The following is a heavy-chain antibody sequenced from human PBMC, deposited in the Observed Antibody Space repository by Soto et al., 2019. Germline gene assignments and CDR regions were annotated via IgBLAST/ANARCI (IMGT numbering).Heavy chain of an antibody. J-gene: IGHJ6*02. Sequence: QMQLVQSGPEVKKPGTSVKVSCKASGFNSASSAVQWVRQARGQRLEWIGWIVVGSGNTNYAQKFQERVTITRDMSTSTAYMELSSLRSEDTAVYYCAADMGYYGSGSYFYYYYGMDVWGQGTTVTVSS. V-gene: IGHV1-58*01. CDR1: GFNSASSA. CDR2: IVVGSGNT. CDR3: AADMGYYGSGSYFYYYYGMDV. D-gene: IGHD3-10*01.